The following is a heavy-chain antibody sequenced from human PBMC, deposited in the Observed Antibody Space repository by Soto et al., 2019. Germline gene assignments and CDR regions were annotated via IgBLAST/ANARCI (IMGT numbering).Heavy chain of an antibody. D-gene: IGHD2-8*01. J-gene: IGHJ4*02. Sequence: EVQLVESGGGLVQPGGSLRLSCAASGFTFSNYWMHWVRQAPGKGLVWVSRIDRDGSSTNYADSVKVPFTISRDNTKKTLSLHMNSLRPEDTSEYYGTRGVFLDYWGQGTLVTVSS. V-gene: IGHV3-74*01. CDR1: GFTFSNYW. CDR2: IDRDGSST. CDR3: TRGVFLDY.